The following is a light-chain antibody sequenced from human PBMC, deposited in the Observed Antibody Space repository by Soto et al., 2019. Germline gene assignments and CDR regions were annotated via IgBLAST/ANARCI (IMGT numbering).Light chain of an antibody. V-gene: IGLV2-14*01. J-gene: IGLJ1*01. CDR2: EVT. Sequence: QSALTQPASLSGSPGQSITISCAVTSSDIGGSKYVSWYQQHPGKAPKLIIYEVTYRPSGVSARFSGSKSGNTASLTVSGLQAEDEADYYCSSYTSSGTLYVFGTGTKVTVL. CDR1: SSDIGGSKY. CDR3: SSYTSSGTLYV.